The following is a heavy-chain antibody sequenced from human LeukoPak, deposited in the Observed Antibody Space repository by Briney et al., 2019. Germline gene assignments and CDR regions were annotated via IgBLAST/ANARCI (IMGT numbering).Heavy chain of an antibody. CDR1: GGSIISDTYY. V-gene: IGHV4-39*01. CDR2: TNYFGSA. D-gene: IGHD3-9*01. J-gene: IGHJ4*02. Sequence: SETLSLTCTVSGGSIISDTYYWGWVRQPPGKGLEWIGSTNYFGSAYYNPSLKSRVTISVDTSKNQFFLKLSAVIAADTAAYYCARLGLTGYKSGSSAPSDSWGQGTLVTVSS. CDR3: ARLGLTGYKSGSSAPSDS.